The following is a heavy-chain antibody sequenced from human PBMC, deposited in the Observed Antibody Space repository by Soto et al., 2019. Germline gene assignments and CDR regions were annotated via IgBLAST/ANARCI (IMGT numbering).Heavy chain of an antibody. CDR1: GYTFTSYG. CDR2: ISAYNGNT. Sequence: QVQLVQSGAEVKKPGASVKVSCKASGYTFTSYGISWVRQAPGQGLEWMGCISAYNGNTNYAQKLQGRVTMTTDTSTSTAYMELRSLRSDDTAVYYCARDYYGSGSYTLGWFDPWGQGTLVTVSS. CDR3: ARDYYGSGSYTLGWFDP. D-gene: IGHD3-10*01. J-gene: IGHJ5*02. V-gene: IGHV1-18*01.